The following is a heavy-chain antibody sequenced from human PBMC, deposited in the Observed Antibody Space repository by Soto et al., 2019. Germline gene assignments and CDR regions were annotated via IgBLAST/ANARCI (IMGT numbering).Heavy chain of an antibody. CDR2: VYHSGGV. D-gene: IGHD3-10*01. CDR1: GVSLTGYH. J-gene: IGHJ5*02. Sequence: PSETLSLTCNVSGVSLTGYHWNWIRQPPGKTLEWIGFVYHSGGVPYNPSLKGRASISVDRSKNQFSLRLSSVTASDTAVYYCARRLNLGSFDHWGQGTLVTVSS. CDR3: ARRLNLGSFDH. V-gene: IGHV4-59*01.